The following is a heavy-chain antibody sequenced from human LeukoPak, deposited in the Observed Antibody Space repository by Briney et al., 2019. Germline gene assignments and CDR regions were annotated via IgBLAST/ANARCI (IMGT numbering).Heavy chain of an antibody. Sequence: SGGSLRLSCAASGFTFSSYARSWVRQAPGKGLEWVSAISGSGGSTYYADSVKGRFTISRDNAKNSLYLQMNSLRAEDTAVYYCARYYYDSSGYYYGGYWGQGTLVTVSS. J-gene: IGHJ4*02. CDR1: GFTFSSYA. V-gene: IGHV3-23*01. D-gene: IGHD3-22*01. CDR3: ARYYYDSSGYYYGGY. CDR2: ISGSGGST.